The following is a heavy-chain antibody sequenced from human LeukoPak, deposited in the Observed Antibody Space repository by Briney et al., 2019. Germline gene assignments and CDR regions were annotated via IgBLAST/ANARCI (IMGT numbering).Heavy chain of an antibody. J-gene: IGHJ4*02. D-gene: IGHD1-26*01. CDR3: AREDGSYFVDY. V-gene: IGHV4-59*12. CDR1: GGSISSYY. Sequence: SETLSLTCTVSGGSISSYYWSWIRQPPGKGLEWIGYIYNSGSTNYNPSLKSRVSISVDTSKNQFSLKLSSVTAADTAVYYCAREDGSYFVDYWGQGTLVTVSS. CDR2: IYNSGST.